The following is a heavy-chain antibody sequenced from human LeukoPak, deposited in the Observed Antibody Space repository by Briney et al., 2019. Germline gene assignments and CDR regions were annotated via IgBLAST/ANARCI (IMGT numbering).Heavy chain of an antibody. J-gene: IGHJ6*02. D-gene: IGHD2-15*01. V-gene: IGHV4-34*01. CDR1: GGSFSGYY. Sequence: SETLSLTCAVYGGSFSGYYWSWIRQPPGKGLEWIGEINHSGSTNYNPSLKSRVTISVDTSKNQFSLKLSSVTAADTAVYYCARTGYCSGGSCRSVFFDYYYGMDVWGQGTTVTVSS. CDR3: ARTGYCSGGSCRSVFFDYYYGMDV. CDR2: INHSGST.